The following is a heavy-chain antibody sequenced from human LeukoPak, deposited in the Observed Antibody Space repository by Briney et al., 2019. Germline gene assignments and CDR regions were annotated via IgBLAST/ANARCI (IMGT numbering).Heavy chain of an antibody. V-gene: IGHV3-7*01. CDR2: IKQDGSDK. J-gene: IGHJ4*02. CDR1: GFTFRNNW. D-gene: IGHD3-16*01. Sequence: GGSLRLSCAASGFTFRNNWMSWVRQAPGKGLEWVANIKQDGSDKNYVDSVKGRFTISRDNTKNSLFLQMNSLRVDDMAVYYCARGRGWVDYWGQGTLVTVSS. CDR3: ARGRGWVDY.